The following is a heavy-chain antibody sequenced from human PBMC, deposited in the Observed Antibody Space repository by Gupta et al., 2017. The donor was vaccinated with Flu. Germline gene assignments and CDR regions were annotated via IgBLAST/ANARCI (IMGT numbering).Heavy chain of an antibody. Sequence: EVQLLESGGDLVQPGGSLRLSCAASGFTFSNYAMSWARQAPGEGLAWVSGITESGGNAYYADSVKGRFIISRDNSKNTVYLQMNGLSAEDTALYYCATGPSTRRRWYNYYFENWGQGTLVTVSS. CDR1: GFTFSNYA. J-gene: IGHJ4*01. CDR2: ITESGGNA. D-gene: IGHD1-20*01. V-gene: IGHV3-23*01. CDR3: ATGPSTRRRWYNYYFEN.